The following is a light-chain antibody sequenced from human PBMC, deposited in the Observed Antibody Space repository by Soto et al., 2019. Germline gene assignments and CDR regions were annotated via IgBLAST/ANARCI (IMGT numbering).Light chain of an antibody. Sequence: IVLPQAPKNPSFPPGAKATLSRRASQSVSSYLAWYQQKPGQAPRLLIYDASNRATGIPARFSGSGSGTDFTLTISSLEPEDFPVYYCQQRSNSATFGGGTKVDIK. V-gene: IGKV3-11*01. CDR1: QSVSSY. CDR3: QQRSNSAT. J-gene: IGKJ4*01. CDR2: DAS.